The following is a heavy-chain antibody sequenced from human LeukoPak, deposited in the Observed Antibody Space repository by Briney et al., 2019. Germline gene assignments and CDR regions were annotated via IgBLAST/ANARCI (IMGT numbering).Heavy chain of an antibody. J-gene: IGHJ4*02. CDR1: GGSISNYY. V-gene: IGHV4-59*01. CDR3: ARVGSGSYYNLDY. CDR2: IYYGGST. Sequence: PSETLSLTCTVSGGSISNYYWSWIRQPPGKGLEWIAYIYYGGSTKYNPSLKSRVSISIDTSESQFSLRLSSVTAADTAVYYCARVGSGSYYNLDYWGQGTLVTVSS. D-gene: IGHD3-10*01.